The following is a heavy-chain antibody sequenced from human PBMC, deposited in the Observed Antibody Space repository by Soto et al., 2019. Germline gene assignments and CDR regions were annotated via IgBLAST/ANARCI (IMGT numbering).Heavy chain of an antibody. Sequence: QVQLVESGGGVVQPGRSLRLSCAASGFTFSSYGMHWVRQAPGKGLEWVAVISYDGSNKYYADSVKGRFTISRDNSKNPLYLQMNSLRAEDTAVYSCAKDLGYCSGGSCPGGSYWGQGTLVTVSS. CDR3: AKDLGYCSGGSCPGGSY. V-gene: IGHV3-30*18. CDR1: GFTFSSYG. J-gene: IGHJ4*02. D-gene: IGHD2-15*01. CDR2: ISYDGSNK.